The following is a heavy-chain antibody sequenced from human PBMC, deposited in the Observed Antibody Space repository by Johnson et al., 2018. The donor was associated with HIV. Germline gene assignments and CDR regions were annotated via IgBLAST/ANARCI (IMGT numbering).Heavy chain of an antibody. CDR3: AKDLVFYVPRSEGYYKVFFAFDI. Sequence: VQLVESGGGLVQPGGSLRLSCAASGFTFSSYWMSWVRQAPGKGLEWVANIKQDGSNKYYADSVKGRFTISRDNSKNAVYLQMNSLRPEDTAVYYCAKDLVFYVPRSEGYYKVFFAFDIWGQGTMVTVSS. CDR2: IKQDGSNK. V-gene: IGHV3-7*01. CDR1: GFTFSSYW. D-gene: IGHD3-10*01. J-gene: IGHJ3*02.